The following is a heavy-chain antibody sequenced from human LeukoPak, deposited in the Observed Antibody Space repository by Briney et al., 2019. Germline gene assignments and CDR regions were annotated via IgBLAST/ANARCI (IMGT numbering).Heavy chain of an antibody. D-gene: IGHD4-17*01. CDR2: INPNSGGT. J-gene: IGHJ4*02. CDR1: GYTFTGYY. CDR3: ARDDGDYGQLNFDY. V-gene: IGHV1-2*04. Sequence: ASVKVSCKASGYTFTGYYMHWVRQAPGQGLEGMGWINPNSGGTNYAQKFQGWVTMTRDTSISTAYMELSRLRSDDTAVYYCARDDGDYGQLNFDYWGQGTLVTVSS.